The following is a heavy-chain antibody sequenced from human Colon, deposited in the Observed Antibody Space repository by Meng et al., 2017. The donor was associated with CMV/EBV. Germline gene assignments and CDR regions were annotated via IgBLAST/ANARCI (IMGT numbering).Heavy chain of an antibody. Sequence: SGFTFSDRGMHWVRQAPGKGLEWLSFIRPDESDKYYADSVKGRFIISRDNSRNTLYLQMSSLREEDTAIYYCGRGDIKWEFLPLDYWGQGTLVTVSS. CDR3: GRGDIKWEFLPLDY. D-gene: IGHD1-26*01. J-gene: IGHJ4*02. V-gene: IGHV3-30*02. CDR1: GFTFSDRG. CDR2: IRPDESDK.